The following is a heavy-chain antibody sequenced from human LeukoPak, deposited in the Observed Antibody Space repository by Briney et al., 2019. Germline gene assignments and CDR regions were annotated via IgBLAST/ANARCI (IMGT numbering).Heavy chain of an antibody. CDR1: GGTFSSYA. J-gene: IGHJ4*02. Sequence: VASVKVSCKASGGTFSSYAISWVRQAPGQGLEWMGGIIPIFGTANYAQKFQGRVTITTDESTSTAYMELSSLRSEDTAVYYCASAEPRGSSWYPYWGQGTLVTVSS. D-gene: IGHD6-13*01. CDR3: ASAEPRGSSWYPY. V-gene: IGHV1-69*05. CDR2: IIPIFGTA.